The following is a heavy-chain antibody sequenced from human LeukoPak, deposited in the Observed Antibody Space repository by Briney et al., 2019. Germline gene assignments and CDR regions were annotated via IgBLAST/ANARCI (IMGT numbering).Heavy chain of an antibody. CDR3: ARDGLRGIGEFDY. CDR2: IYHSRST. J-gene: IGHJ4*02. D-gene: IGHD3-10*01. CDR1: GYSISSGYY. Sequence: SETLSLTCTVSGYSISSGYYWGWIRQPPGKGLEWIGSIYHSRSTYYNPSLKSRVTISVDTSKNQFSLKLSSVTAADTAVYYCARDGLRGIGEFDYWGQGTLVTVSS. V-gene: IGHV4-38-2*02.